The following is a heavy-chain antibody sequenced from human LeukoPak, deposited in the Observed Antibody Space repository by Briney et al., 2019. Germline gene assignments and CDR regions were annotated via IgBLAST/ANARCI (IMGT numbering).Heavy chain of an antibody. D-gene: IGHD2-2*01. CDR1: GFTFSSYA. J-gene: IGHJ4*02. CDR2: ISYDGSNK. Sequence: GGSLRLSCAASGFTFSSYAMHWVRQAPGKGLEWVAVISYDGSNKYYADSVKGRFTISRDNSKNTLYLQMSSLRAEDTAVYYCARGAFFRKLPAAPPGFDYWGQGTLVTVSS. V-gene: IGHV3-30*15. CDR3: ARGAFFRKLPAAPPGFDY.